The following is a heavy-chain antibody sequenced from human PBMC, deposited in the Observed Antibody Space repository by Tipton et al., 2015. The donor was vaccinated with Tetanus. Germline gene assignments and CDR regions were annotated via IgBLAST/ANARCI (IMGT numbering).Heavy chain of an antibody. CDR1: GGSISTSRYY. CDR3: ARQLWGYWFDP. D-gene: IGHD7-27*01. V-gene: IGHV4-39*01. CDR2: IYFRGDT. Sequence: LRLSCTVTGGSISTSRYYWGWVRQAPGMGLEWIGSIYFRGDTYHSPSRKSRVTMSVDTSKNQFSLSLTSVTAADTAVYYCARQLWGYWFDPWGQGIRVIVSS. J-gene: IGHJ5*02.